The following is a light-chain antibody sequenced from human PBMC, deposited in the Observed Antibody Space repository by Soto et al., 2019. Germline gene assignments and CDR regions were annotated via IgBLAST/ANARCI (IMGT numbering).Light chain of an antibody. CDR1: QSFSIL. CDR3: QQYNNCPRT. J-gene: IGKJ1*01. V-gene: IGKV3-15*01. Sequence: EIVMTQSPSTLSVSTGERATLSCRASQSFSILLAWYQQKPGQAPRLLIHGATTRATGIPARFSGTGSGTEFTVTISSLQSEDFAVYYCQQYNNCPRTFGQGTKVDIK. CDR2: GAT.